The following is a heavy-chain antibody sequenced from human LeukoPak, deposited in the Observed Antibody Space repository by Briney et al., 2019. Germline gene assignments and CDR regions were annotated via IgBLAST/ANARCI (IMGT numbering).Heavy chain of an antibody. V-gene: IGHV3-21*01. D-gene: IGHD3-10*01. CDR3: ARDRETYYYGSGSYPWFDP. Sequence: GGSLRLCCAASGFTFSSYSMNWVSQAPGKGLEWVSSISSSSSYIYYADSVKGRFTISRDNAKNSLYLQMNSLRAEDTAVYYCARDRETYYYGSGSYPWFDPWGQGTLVTVSS. CDR1: GFTFSSYS. CDR2: ISSSSSYI. J-gene: IGHJ5*02.